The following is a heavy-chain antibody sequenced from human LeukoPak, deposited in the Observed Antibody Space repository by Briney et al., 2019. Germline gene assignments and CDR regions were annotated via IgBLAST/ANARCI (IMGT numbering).Heavy chain of an antibody. D-gene: IGHD3-10*01. CDR1: GFTFSTYW. CDR2: ISTDGSVT. J-gene: IGHJ4*02. Sequence: RGSLRLSCAASGFTFSTYWMHWVRRAPGKGLVWVSRISTDGSVTSYADSVKGRFTISRDNAKNTMYLQMNSLRAEDTAVYYCARIGGSGSYSGHYFDHWGQGTLVTVST. CDR3: ARIGGSGSYSGHYFDH. V-gene: IGHV3-74*01.